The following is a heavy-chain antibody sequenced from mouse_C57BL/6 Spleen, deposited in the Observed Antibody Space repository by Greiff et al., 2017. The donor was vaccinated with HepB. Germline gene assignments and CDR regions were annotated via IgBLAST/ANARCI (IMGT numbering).Heavy chain of an antibody. V-gene: IGHV5-6*01. Sequence: EVQGVESGGDLVKPGGSLKLSCAASGFTFSSYGMSWVRQTPDKRLEWVATISSGGSYTYYPDSVKGRFTISRDNAKNTLYLQMSSLKSEDTAMYYCARRGVTTWYFDYWGQGTTLTVSS. J-gene: IGHJ2*01. CDR2: ISSGGSYT. D-gene: IGHD2-2*01. CDR1: GFTFSSYG. CDR3: ARRGVTTWYFDY.